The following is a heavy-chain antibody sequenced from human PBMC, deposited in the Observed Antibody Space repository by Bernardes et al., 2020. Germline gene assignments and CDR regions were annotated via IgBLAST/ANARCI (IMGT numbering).Heavy chain of an antibody. D-gene: IGHD3-16*01. J-gene: IGHJ6*04. V-gene: IGHV4-34*01. CDR3: ARDGGRGRMSYYYYGMDV. CDR1: GGSFSGYY. CDR2: INHSGST. Sequence: SETLSLTCAVYGGSFSGYYWSWIRQPPGKGLEWIGEINHSGSTNYNPSLKSRVTISVDTSKNQFSLKLSSVTAADTAVYYCARDGGRGRMSYYYYGMDVWGKGTTVTVSS.